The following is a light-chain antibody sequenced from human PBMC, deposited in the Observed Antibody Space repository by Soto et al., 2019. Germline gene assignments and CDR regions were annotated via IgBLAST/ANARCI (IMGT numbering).Light chain of an antibody. J-gene: IGKJ1*01. V-gene: IGKV3-11*01. CDR3: HQSQRWPRT. CDR1: QTVGVR. CDR2: EAS. Sequence: EIVLTQSPATLSSSPGERATLSCRASQTVGVRLAWYQHKPGQAPRLIIYEASNRAAGIPARFSGSGSGTDFTLTITILEPEDFAFYYWHQSQRWPRTFGQGTKVEIK.